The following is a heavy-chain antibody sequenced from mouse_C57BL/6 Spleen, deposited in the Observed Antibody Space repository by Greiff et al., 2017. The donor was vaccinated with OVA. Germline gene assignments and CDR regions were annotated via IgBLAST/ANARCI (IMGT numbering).Heavy chain of an antibody. CDR2: IDPSDSYT. CDR3: ARRNENFDY. V-gene: IGHV1-50*01. CDR1: GYTFTSYW. Sequence: QVQLKQPGAELVKPGASVKLSCKASGYTFTSYWMQWVKQRPGQGLEWIGEIDPSDSYTNYNQKFKGKATLTVDTSSSTAYMQLSSLTSEDSAVYYCARRNENFDYWGQGTTLTVSS. J-gene: IGHJ2*01.